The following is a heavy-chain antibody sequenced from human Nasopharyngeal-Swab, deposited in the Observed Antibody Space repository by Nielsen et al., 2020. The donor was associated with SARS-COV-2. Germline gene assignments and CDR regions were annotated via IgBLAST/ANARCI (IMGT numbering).Heavy chain of an antibody. CDR1: GFTFSSYC. V-gene: IGHV3-30*03. Sequence: GESLKISCAASGFTFSSYCLHWVRQAPGKGLEWVAGISYDGSNKYYADSVKGRFTISRDNSKNTLYLQMNSLRAEDTAVYYCASDRGARDIVVVPATTRYYYYGMDVWGQGTTVTVSS. CDR3: ASDRGARDIVVVPATTRYYYYGMDV. CDR2: ISYDGSNK. D-gene: IGHD2-2*01. J-gene: IGHJ6*02.